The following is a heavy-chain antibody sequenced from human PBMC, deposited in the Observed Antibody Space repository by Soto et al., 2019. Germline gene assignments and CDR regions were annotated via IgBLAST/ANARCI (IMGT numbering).Heavy chain of an antibody. D-gene: IGHD4-4*01. CDR3: GRGGYRHYSAYYYYALDV. J-gene: IGHJ6*02. CDR2: TRDKPNSYTT. V-gene: IGHV3-72*01. CDR1: GFTLSDYY. Sequence: GGSLRLSCVASGFTLSDYYVDWVRQAPGKGLEWVGRTRDKPNSYTTEYAAYVEGRFTISRDDSKNSLYLQLNNLNTEDTAVYYCGRGGYRHYSAYYYYALDVWGQGTTVTVSS.